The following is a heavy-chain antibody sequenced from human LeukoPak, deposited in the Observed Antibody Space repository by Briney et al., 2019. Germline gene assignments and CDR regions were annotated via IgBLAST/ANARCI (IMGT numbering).Heavy chain of an antibody. J-gene: IGHJ6*02. CDR2: ISYDGSNK. V-gene: IGHV3-30*04. D-gene: IGHD4-11*01. CDR3: AREPTVTTDNLYYYYGMDV. Sequence: AGGSLRLSYAASGFTFSSYAMHWVRQAPGKGLEWVAVISYDGSNKYYADSVKVRFTISRDNSKNTLYLQMNSLRAEDTAVYSCAREPTVTTDNLYYYYGMDVWGQGTTVTVSS. CDR1: GFTFSSYA.